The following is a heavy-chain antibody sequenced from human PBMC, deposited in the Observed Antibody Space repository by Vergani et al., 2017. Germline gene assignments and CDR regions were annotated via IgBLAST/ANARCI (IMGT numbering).Heavy chain of an antibody. V-gene: IGHV4-39*01. CDR1: GGSITYGAFY. CDR2: IYYSENK. CDR3: AIRGDYSGNFDVDV. J-gene: IGHJ6*02. D-gene: IGHD4-11*01. Sequence: QLQLQESGPGLVKPSETLSLTCTVSGGSITYGAFYWGWIRQSPGKGLEWIGSIYYSENKFYNPSLESRVTLSIDTTKNQFSLKLKSVTAADTAVYYCAIRGDYSGNFDVDVWGQGTAVAVSS.